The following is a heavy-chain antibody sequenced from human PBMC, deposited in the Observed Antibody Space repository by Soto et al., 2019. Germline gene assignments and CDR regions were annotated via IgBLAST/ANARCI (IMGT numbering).Heavy chain of an antibody. D-gene: IGHD3-10*01. V-gene: IGHV4-59*08. CDR1: GGSISSSY. Sequence: SETLSLTCTVSGGSISSSYWSWIRQPPGKGLEWIGYIYDSGSTYYNSSLKSRVTMSVDTSKNQFSLKLSSVTAADTAVYYCARSVTPWGQGTLVTVS. CDR2: IYDSGST. CDR3: ARSVTP. J-gene: IGHJ5*02.